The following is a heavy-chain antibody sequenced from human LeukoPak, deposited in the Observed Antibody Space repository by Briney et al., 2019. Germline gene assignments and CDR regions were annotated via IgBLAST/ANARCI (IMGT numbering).Heavy chain of an antibody. CDR2: IYTSGST. J-gene: IGHJ5*02. CDR1: GGSISSYY. V-gene: IGHV4-4*07. Sequence: SETLSLTCTVSGGSISSYYWSWIRQPAGKVLEWIGRIYTSGSTNYNPSLKSRVTMSVDTSKNQFSLKLSSVTAADTAVYYCARDDFRDESTWFDPWGQGTLVTVSS. CDR3: ARDDFRDESTWFDP. D-gene: IGHD4-17*01.